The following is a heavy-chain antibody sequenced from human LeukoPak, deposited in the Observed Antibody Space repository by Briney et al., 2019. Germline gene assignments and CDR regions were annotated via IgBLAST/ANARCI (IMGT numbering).Heavy chain of an antibody. J-gene: IGHJ5*01. Sequence: GGSLRLSCAASGFTFSRYWMTWVRQAPGKGLEWVANIKQDGSEKDYVDSVKGRFTISRDNAKDSLFLQMNSLRVDDTAVYYCVRGGTYWTVSWGQGTLVTVSS. CDR1: GFTFSRYW. CDR3: VRGGTYWTVS. CDR2: IKQDGSEK. V-gene: IGHV3-7*01.